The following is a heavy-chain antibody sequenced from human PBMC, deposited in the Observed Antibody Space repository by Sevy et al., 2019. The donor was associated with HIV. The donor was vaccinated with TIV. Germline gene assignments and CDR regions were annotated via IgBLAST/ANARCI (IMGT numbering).Heavy chain of an antibody. Sequence: GGSLRLSCAASGFSFSSYEMNWVRQAPGKGLEWVSYISNSGTTISYSDSVRGRFTISRDNARNLLYLQMNSLRAEDTAVYYCARDLPPSATTVAHFDCWGQGTQVTVSS. CDR2: ISNSGTTI. V-gene: IGHV3-48*03. CDR3: ARDLPPSATTVAHFDC. D-gene: IGHD4-17*01. CDR1: GFSFSSYE. J-gene: IGHJ4*02.